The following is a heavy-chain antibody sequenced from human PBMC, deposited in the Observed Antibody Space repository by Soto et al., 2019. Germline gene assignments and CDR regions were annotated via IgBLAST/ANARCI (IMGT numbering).Heavy chain of an antibody. V-gene: IGHV2-5*02. CDR2: IYWDDSK. CDR1: GFSLSTSGVG. CDR3: AHKGPEDWPLDY. D-gene: IGHD3-9*01. J-gene: IGHJ4*02. Sequence: QITLKESGPTLVRPTQTLTLTCAFSGFSLSTSGVGVGWIRQPPGKALEWLAVIYWDDSKHYSPSLRSRLTITRETSKNQVVLTMTNMDPMDTVTYYCAHKGPEDWPLDYWGQGTLVTVSS.